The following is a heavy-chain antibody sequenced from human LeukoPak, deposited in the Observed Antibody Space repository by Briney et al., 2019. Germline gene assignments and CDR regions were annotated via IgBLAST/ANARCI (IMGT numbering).Heavy chain of an antibody. J-gene: IGHJ4*02. CDR2: IYYTGRT. Sequence: SETLSLTCTVSGGSINDYYWSWIRQSPGKALEWIGYIYYTGRTKYNPSVQSRVTISVDTSKNQFSLNLRSVTSADTAVYFCTRVSIHGDSDYWGQGTLVTVSS. CDR3: TRVSIHGDSDY. CDR1: GGSINDYY. V-gene: IGHV4-59*01.